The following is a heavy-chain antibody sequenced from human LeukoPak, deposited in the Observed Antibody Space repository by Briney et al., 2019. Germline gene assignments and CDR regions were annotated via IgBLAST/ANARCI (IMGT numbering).Heavy chain of an antibody. Sequence: GGSLRLSCAASGFTFSNAWMSWVRQAPGKGLEWVGRIKSKTDGGTTDYAAPVKGRFTISRDDSKNMLYVQMNSLKTEDTAVYYCTTGVNGYSYGVDYWGQGTLVTVSS. CDR2: IKSKTDGGTT. V-gene: IGHV3-15*01. CDR1: GFTFSNAW. CDR3: TTGVNGYSYGVDY. D-gene: IGHD5-18*01. J-gene: IGHJ4*02.